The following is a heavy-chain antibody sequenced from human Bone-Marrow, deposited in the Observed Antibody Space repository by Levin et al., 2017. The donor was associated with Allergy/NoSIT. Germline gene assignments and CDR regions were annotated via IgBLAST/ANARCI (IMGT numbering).Heavy chain of an antibody. V-gene: IGHV4-30-2*01. CDR1: GGSIRSDTFS. CDR3: ARGTSGSGSWSYYGLDV. D-gene: IGHD3-10*01. Sequence: PSETLSLTCAVSGGSIRSDTFSWNWIRQPPGKGLEWIGYIYHRGHTYYNPSLKSRVTISADRSKSQFSLRLNSVTAADTAVYFCARGTSGSGSWSYYGLDVWGQGATVTVSS. J-gene: IGHJ6*02. CDR2: IYHRGHT.